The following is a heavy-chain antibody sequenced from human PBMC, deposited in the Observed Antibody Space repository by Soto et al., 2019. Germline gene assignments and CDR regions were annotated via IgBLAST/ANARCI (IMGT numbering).Heavy chain of an antibody. V-gene: IGHV3-74*01. CDR2: INSDGSST. Sequence: GGSLRLSCAASGFTFSSYWMHWVRQAPGKGLVWVSRINSDGSSTSYADSVKGRFTISRDNAKNTLYLQMNSLRAEDTAVYYCARDQGYCSSTSCYPRPWFDPWGQGTLVTVSS. CDR3: ARDQGYCSSTSCYPRPWFDP. D-gene: IGHD2-2*01. CDR1: GFTFSSYW. J-gene: IGHJ5*02.